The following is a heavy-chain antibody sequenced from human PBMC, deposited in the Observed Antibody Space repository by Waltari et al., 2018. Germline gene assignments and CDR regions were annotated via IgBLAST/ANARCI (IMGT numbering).Heavy chain of an antibody. J-gene: IGHJ4*02. CDR1: GFTFGNNW. V-gene: IGHV3-7*01. CDR2: INQDGSEK. CDR3: TRGGDDSSWYWRN. D-gene: IGHD6-13*01. Sequence: EVQLVESGGGLVQPGGSLSLSWAAAGFTFGNNWMTWVRQAPGKGLEWVANINQDGSEKYSVESVKGRFTISRDNAKNSLYLQLNSLRADDTAVYYCTRGGDDSSWYWRNWGQGTLVTVSS.